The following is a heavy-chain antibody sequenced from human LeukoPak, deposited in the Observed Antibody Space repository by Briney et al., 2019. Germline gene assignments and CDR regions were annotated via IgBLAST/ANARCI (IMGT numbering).Heavy chain of an antibody. V-gene: IGHV3-23*01. J-gene: IGHJ4*02. D-gene: IGHD1-7*01. CDR1: GFRFSSYA. CDR2: ISGSGVST. Sequence: PGGSLRLSCAASGFRFSSYAMSWVRQAPGKGLEWVSAISGSGVSTYYADSVKGRFTVSRDNSKNTLYLQMSSLRAEGTAVYYCAKDERNWNYNLASPTYDWGQGTLVTVSS. CDR3: AKDERNWNYNLASPTYD.